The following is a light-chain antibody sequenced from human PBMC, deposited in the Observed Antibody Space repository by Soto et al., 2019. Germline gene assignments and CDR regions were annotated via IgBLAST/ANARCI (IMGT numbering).Light chain of an antibody. CDR2: DVT. CDR1: SSDVGTYNS. Sequence: QSALTQPRSVSGSPGQSVTISCTGTSSDVGTYNSVSWYQQHPGKAPKLMIYDVTKRPSGVPDRFSGSKSGNTASLTVSALQAEDEADYYCSSYTDRKNLVFGTGTKLTVL. J-gene: IGLJ1*01. V-gene: IGLV2-11*01. CDR3: SSYTDRKNLV.